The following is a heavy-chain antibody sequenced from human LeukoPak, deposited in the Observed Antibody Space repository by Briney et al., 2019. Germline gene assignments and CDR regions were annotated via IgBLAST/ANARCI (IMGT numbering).Heavy chain of an antibody. V-gene: IGHV4-31*03. D-gene: IGHD4-17*01. Sequence: PSETLSLTCTVSGGSISSGGYYWSWIRQHPGKGLEWIGYIYYSGSTYYNPSLKSRVTISVDTSKNQFSLKLSSVTAADTAVYYCAKETPFWTVTTNYWGQGTLVTVSS. J-gene: IGHJ4*02. CDR3: AKETPFWTVTTNY. CDR1: GGSISSGGYY. CDR2: IYYSGST.